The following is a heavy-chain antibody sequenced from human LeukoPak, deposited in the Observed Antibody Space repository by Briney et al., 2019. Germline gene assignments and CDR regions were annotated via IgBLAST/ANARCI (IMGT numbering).Heavy chain of an antibody. D-gene: IGHD3-22*01. V-gene: IGHV4-39*07. J-gene: IGHJ4*02. CDR1: GGSISSSSYY. CDR3: ARRSESYYYDSSGYAY. CDR2: IYHSGST. Sequence: SETLSPTCTVSGGSISSSSYYWGWVRQPPGKGLEWIGSIYHSGSTYYNPYLKSRVTISVDTSKNQFSLKLSSVTAADTAVYYCARRSESYYYDSSGYAYWGQGTLVTVSS.